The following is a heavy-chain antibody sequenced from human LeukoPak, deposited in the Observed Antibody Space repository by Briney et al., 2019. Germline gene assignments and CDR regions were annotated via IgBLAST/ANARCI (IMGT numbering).Heavy chain of an antibody. CDR3: TTDESYYYDSSAGY. J-gene: IGHJ4*02. V-gene: IGHV3-15*01. Sequence: PGGSLRLSCAASGFTFSNAGMSWVRQAAGKGLGWVGRMKSKTDGGTTDYAAPVKVRFTFSRDDSKNTLHLQTNSLKTEHTAVYYCTTDESYYYDSSAGYWGQGTLVTVSS. CDR1: GFTFSNAG. CDR2: MKSKTDGGTT. D-gene: IGHD3-22*01.